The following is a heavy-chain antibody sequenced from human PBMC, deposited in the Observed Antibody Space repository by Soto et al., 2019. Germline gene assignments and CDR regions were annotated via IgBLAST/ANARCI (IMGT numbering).Heavy chain of an antibody. J-gene: IGHJ6*02. V-gene: IGHV1-69*12. CDR1: GGTFSSYA. CDR3: ASSVAKYYYYGMDV. D-gene: IGHD6-19*01. Sequence: QVQLVQSGAEVKKPGSSVKVSCKASGGTFSSYAISWVRQAPGQGLEWMGGIIPIFGTANYAQKFQGRVTITADEPTSTAYMELITLRSEDTAVYYCASSVAKYYYYGMDVWGQGTTVTVSS. CDR2: IIPIFGTA.